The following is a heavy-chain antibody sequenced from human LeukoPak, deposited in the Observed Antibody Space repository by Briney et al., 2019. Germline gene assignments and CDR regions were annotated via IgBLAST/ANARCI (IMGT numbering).Heavy chain of an antibody. CDR3: PRGATAYFDY. CDR1: GDSVSSNSAA. J-gene: IGHJ4*02. CDR2: TYYRSKWYY. D-gene: IGHD5-12*01. Sequence: SQTLSLTCAISGDSVSSNSAAWSWVRQSPSRGLEWLGRTYYRSKWYYDYAVSVKSRITINPDTSKNQFSLQLNSVTPEDTAVYYYPRGATAYFDYWGQGTLVTVSS. V-gene: IGHV6-1*01.